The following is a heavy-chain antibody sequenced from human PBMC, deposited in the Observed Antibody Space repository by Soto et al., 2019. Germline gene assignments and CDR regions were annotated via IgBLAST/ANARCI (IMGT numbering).Heavy chain of an antibody. CDR1: GYSCTNWG. V-gene: IGHV1-18*01. Sequence: ASVRVACSAAGYSCTNWGISWVRQAPGQGLEWMGWISAYNGNTNYAQKLQGRVTMTTDTSTSTAYMELRSLRSDDTAVYYCARDSPLDYWGQGTLVTVSS. CDR2: ISAYNGNT. J-gene: IGHJ4*02. CDR3: ARDSPLDY.